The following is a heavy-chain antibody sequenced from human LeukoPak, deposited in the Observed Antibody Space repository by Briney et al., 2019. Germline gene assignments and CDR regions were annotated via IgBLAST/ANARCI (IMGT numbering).Heavy chain of an antibody. CDR1: GGSISSSSYY. V-gene: IGHV4-39*07. Sequence: PSETLSLTCTVSGGSISSSSYYWGWIRQPPGKGLEWIGSIYYSGSTYYNPSLKSRVTISVDTSKNQFSLKLSSVTAADTAVYYCARQTYSGSYPYYYYYMDVWGKGTTVTVSS. CDR3: ARQTYSGSYPYYYYYMDV. J-gene: IGHJ6*03. D-gene: IGHD1-26*01. CDR2: IYYSGST.